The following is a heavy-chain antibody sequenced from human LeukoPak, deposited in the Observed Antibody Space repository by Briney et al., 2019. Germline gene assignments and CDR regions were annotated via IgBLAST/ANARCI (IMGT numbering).Heavy chain of an antibody. CDR2: IYYSGST. J-gene: IGHJ6*03. CDR1: GGSISSYY. Sequence: KPSETLSLTCTVSGGSISSYYWSWIRQPPGKGLEWIGYIYYSGSTNYNPSLESRVTISVDTSKNQFSLKLSSVTAADTAVYYCARGRRRAMGSSSPLYYYYYMDVWGKGTTVTVSS. D-gene: IGHD6-6*01. CDR3: ARGRRRAMGSSSPLYYYYYMDV. V-gene: IGHV4-59*01.